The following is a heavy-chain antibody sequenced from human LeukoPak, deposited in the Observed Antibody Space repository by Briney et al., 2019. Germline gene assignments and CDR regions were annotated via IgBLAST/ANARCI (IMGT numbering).Heavy chain of an antibody. CDR3: ARDSEKAGDY. V-gene: IGHV3-7*01. Sequence: GGSLRLSCAASGFTLSSTWMSWVRQAPGKGLEWVANIKQDGSEKYYVDSVKGRFTISRDNAKNSLYLQMNSLRAEDTAVYYCARDSEKAGDYWGQGTLVTVSS. D-gene: IGHD3-10*01. J-gene: IGHJ4*02. CDR2: IKQDGSEK. CDR1: GFTLSSTW.